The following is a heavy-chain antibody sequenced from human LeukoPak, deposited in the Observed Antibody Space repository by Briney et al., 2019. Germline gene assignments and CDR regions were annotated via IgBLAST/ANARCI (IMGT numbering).Heavy chain of an antibody. CDR1: GFSLSTSGVG. Sequence: SGPTLVKPTQTLTLTCTFSGFSLSTSGVGVGWIRQPPGKALEWLALFYWDDDKRYSPSLKSRLTITKDTSKNQVVLTMTNMDPVDTATYYCAHSMALRYFDWLPSSYYFDYWGQGTLVTVSS. V-gene: IGHV2-5*02. D-gene: IGHD3-9*01. CDR3: AHSMALRYFDWLPSSYYFDY. J-gene: IGHJ4*02. CDR2: FYWDDDK.